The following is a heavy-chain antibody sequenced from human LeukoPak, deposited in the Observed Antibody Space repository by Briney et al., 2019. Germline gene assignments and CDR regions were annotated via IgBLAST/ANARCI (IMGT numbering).Heavy chain of an antibody. Sequence: GGSLRLSCAASGFIFSRYDVRWVRQVPGKGLEWVSAISHGGGSTYYADSVKGRFTISRDNSKNTLYLQMSSLRAEDTAIYYCARDYDYWGQGILVSVSS. CDR2: ISHGGGST. CDR3: ARDYDY. CDR1: GFIFSRYD. J-gene: IGHJ4*02. D-gene: IGHD4-11*01. V-gene: IGHV3-23*01.